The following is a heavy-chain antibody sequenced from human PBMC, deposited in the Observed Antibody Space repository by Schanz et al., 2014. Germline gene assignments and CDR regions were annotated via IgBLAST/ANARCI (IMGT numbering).Heavy chain of an antibody. J-gene: IGHJ6*02. CDR2: ISAYNGHT. D-gene: IGHD3-10*01. CDR1: GYTFTSYG. CDR3: VRDAGWAFGDYHGMDV. V-gene: IGHV1-18*01. Sequence: QVQLVQSGAEVRKPRASVKVSCKASGYTFTSYGITWVRQAPGQGLEWMGWISAYNGHTTYAQKFQGRVTMTTDTSTSTAYMELRSLISDDTAVYYCVRDAGWAFGDYHGMDVWGQGTSVTVSS.